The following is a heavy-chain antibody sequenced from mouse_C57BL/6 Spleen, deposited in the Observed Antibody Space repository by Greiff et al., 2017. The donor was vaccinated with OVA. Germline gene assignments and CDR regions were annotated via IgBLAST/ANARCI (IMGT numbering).Heavy chain of an antibody. D-gene: IGHD1-1*01. CDR1: GYAFSSYW. Sequence: VQRVESGAELVKPGASVKISCKASGYAFSSYWMNWVKQRPGKGLEWIGQIYPGDGDTNYNGKFKGKATLTADKSSSTAYMQLSSLTSEDSAVYFCARFGYYGSPYYFDYWGQGTTLTVSS. J-gene: IGHJ2*01. CDR2: IYPGDGDT. V-gene: IGHV1-80*01. CDR3: ARFGYYGSPYYFDY.